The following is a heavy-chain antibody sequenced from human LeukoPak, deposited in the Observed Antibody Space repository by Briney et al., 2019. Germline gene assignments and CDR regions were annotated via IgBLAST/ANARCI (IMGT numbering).Heavy chain of an antibody. Sequence: PGGSLRLSCAASGFTFSNYWMSWVRQAPGKGLEWVANIRQDGSEKYYVDSMRGRFTISRDNAKNSLYLQMSSLRAEDTAAYYCARSTAGLDYWGQGTLVTVSS. J-gene: IGHJ4*02. D-gene: IGHD1-1*01. CDR2: IRQDGSEK. V-gene: IGHV3-7*01. CDR3: ARSTAGLDY. CDR1: GFTFSNYW.